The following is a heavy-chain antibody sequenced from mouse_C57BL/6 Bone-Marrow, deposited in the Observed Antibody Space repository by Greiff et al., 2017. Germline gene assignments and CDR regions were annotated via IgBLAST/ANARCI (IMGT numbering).Heavy chain of an antibody. Sequence: VKLQQSGAELARPGASVKLSCKASGYTFTSYGISWVKQRTGPGLEWIGEIYPRSGNTYYNEKFKGKATLIADKSSSTAYMELRSLTSEDSAVYFCARCPYFYAMDYWGKGTSVTVSS. J-gene: IGHJ4*01. CDR1: GYTFTSYG. CDR3: ARCPYFYAMDY. D-gene: IGHD2-10*01. CDR2: IYPRSGNT. V-gene: IGHV1-81*01.